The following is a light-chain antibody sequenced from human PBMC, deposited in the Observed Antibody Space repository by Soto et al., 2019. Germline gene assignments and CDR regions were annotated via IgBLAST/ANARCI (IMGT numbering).Light chain of an antibody. V-gene: IGKV3-20*01. J-gene: IGKJ2*01. CDR2: GAS. Sequence: EIVLTQSPGTLSLSPGERASLYCRARQSVSNSYLAWYQQKPGQAPRLLIYGASSRSTGIPDRFSGSGSGTDFTLTISLLEPDDLAVYYCQQYGNTPLLLGQGTKLLIK. CDR1: QSVSNSY. CDR3: QQYGNTPLL.